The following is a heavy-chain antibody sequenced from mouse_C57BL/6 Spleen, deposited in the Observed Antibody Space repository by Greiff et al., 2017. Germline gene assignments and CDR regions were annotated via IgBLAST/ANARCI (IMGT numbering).Heavy chain of an antibody. Sequence: QVQLQQPGAELVKPGASVKLSCKASGYTFTSYWMQWVKQRPGQGLEWIGEIDPSDSYTNYNQQFKGKATLTVDTSSSTAYMQLSSLTSEDSAVYYCARRDDGRGDYWGQGTSVTVSS. D-gene: IGHD1-1*01. CDR1: GYTFTSYW. V-gene: IGHV1-50*01. J-gene: IGHJ4*01. CDR2: IDPSDSYT. CDR3: ARRDDGRGDY.